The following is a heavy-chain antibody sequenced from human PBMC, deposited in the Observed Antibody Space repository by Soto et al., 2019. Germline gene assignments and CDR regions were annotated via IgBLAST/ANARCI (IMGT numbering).Heavy chain of an antibody. D-gene: IGHD2-8*02. V-gene: IGHV2-5*02. J-gene: IGHJ4*02. CDR1: GFSLSTSGVG. CDR3: AHRSYADWWGY. CDR2: IYWDDDK. Sequence: QITLKESGPTLMKPTQTLTLTCTFSGFSLSTSGVGVGWIRQPPGKALEWLALIYWDDDKRYSPSLKNRVTITKDTSENQVVLTMTNIDPVDACTYYCAHRSYADWWGYWGQGTLVTVSS.